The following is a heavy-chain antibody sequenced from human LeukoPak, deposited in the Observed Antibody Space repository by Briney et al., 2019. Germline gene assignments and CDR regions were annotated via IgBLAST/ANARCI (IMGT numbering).Heavy chain of an antibody. J-gene: IGHJ4*02. D-gene: IGHD6-19*01. CDR1: GFTFSSYG. V-gene: IGHV3-30*18. CDR2: ISYDGFNP. Sequence: GGSLRLSCAASGFTFSSYGMHWVRQAPGKGLEWAAVISYDGFNPYYADSVKGRFTISRDNSKNTLWLQMNSLRAEDTAVYYCAKVKEMYSSGSYYFDYWGQGTLVTVSS. CDR3: AKVKEMYSSGSYYFDY.